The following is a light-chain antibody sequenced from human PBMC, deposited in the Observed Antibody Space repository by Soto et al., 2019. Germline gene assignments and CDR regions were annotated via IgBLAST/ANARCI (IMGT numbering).Light chain of an antibody. CDR3: ETWDDSLTGVV. CDR2: SNN. J-gene: IGLJ2*01. CDR1: SSNIGTNT. V-gene: IGLV1-44*01. Sequence: QAVVTQPPSASGTPGQRVTISCSGSSSNIGTNTVNWYQQFPRTAPKLLIYSNNQRPSGVPDRFSGSTSGTSASLAISGLQSEDEADYYCETWDDSLTGVVFGGGTKVTVL.